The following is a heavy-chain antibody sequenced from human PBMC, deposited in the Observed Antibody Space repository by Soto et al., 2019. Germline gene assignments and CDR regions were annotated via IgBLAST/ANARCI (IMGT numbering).Heavy chain of an antibody. CDR1: GGSISSGYYY. Sequence: SETLSLTCPVSGGSISSGYYYWSWIRQPPGKGLEWIGYIYYSGSTYYNPSLKGRITISPDTSNNQLSLQLNSVTPDDTAVYYCARLIGNSWLDSWGQGTLVTVSS. D-gene: IGHD2-8*01. CDR2: IYYSGST. CDR3: ARLIGNSWLDS. V-gene: IGHV4-30-4*01. J-gene: IGHJ5*01.